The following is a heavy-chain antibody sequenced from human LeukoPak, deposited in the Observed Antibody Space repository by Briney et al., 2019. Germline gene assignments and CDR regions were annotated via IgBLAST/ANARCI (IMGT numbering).Heavy chain of an antibody. Sequence: SETLSLTCTVSGGSISSFYWSWIRQPAGKGLKWIGRIYTSGSTNYNPSLKSRVTMSVDTSKNQFSLKLSSVTAADTAVYYCARGRLGYCSGGSCYYFDYWGQGTLVTVSS. V-gene: IGHV4-4*07. CDR3: ARGRLGYCSGGSCYYFDY. D-gene: IGHD2-15*01. CDR2: IYTSGST. CDR1: GGSISSFY. J-gene: IGHJ4*02.